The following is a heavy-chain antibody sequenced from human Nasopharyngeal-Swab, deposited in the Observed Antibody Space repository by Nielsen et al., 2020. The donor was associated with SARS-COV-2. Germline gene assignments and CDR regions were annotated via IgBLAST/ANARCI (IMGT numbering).Heavy chain of an antibody. J-gene: IGHJ4*02. D-gene: IGHD4-17*01. Sequence: ASVKVSCKASGYTFSSHHIVWVRQAPGQGLEWVGWISGYNGNTRYAQKFQGRVTMTTDISTTAFMELRSLTSDDTAVYYCARDDYGDYGYFGHWGQGTLVTVSS. CDR1: GYTFSSHH. CDR2: ISGYNGNT. CDR3: ARDDYGDYGYFGH. V-gene: IGHV1-18*01.